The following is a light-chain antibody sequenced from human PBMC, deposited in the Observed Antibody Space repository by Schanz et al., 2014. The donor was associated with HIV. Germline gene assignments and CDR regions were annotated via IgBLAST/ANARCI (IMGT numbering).Light chain of an antibody. CDR2: EVI. J-gene: IGLJ3*02. CDR3: CSYAGRSTVV. CDR1: SGDVGSYNY. Sequence: QSALTQPASVSGSPGQSISISCTGTSGDVGSYNYVSWYQQHPGKAPKLMIYEVIKRPSGVSNRFSGSKSGNTASLTISGLQAEDEADYYCCSYAGRSTVVFGGGTKVTVL. V-gene: IGLV2-23*02.